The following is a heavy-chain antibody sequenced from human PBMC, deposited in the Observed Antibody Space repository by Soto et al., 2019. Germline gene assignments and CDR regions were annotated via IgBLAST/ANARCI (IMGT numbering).Heavy chain of an antibody. J-gene: IGHJ6*02. CDR3: ANLYGDAPYYYGMDV. Sequence: PGGSLRVSCAASGFTFGSYAMSWVRQAPGRGLEWVSAISGSCGTTYYADSVKGRFTISRENSKNTMYLQMNSLRAEDTAVYYCANLYGDAPYYYGMDVWAQGTTVTVYS. CDR1: GFTFGSYA. CDR2: ISGSCGTT. V-gene: IGHV3-23*01. D-gene: IGHD4-17*01.